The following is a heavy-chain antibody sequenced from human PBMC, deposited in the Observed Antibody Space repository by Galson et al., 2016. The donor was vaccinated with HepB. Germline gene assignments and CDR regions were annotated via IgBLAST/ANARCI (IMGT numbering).Heavy chain of an antibody. CDR2: ISHDGSNS. Sequence: SLRLSCAASGFTFNVYGMHWVRQAPGKGLEWVASISHDGSNSYHVDSVKGRFTISRDNFKSTLYLEMNSLRGEDTAIYYCAKDDYDVLRYSDHWGQGTLVTVSS. V-gene: IGHV3-30*18. D-gene: IGHD3-9*01. CDR1: GFTFNVYG. J-gene: IGHJ4*02. CDR3: AKDDYDVLRYSDH.